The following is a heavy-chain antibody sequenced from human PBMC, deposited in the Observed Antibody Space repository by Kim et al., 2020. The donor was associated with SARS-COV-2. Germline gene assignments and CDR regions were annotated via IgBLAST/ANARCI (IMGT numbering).Heavy chain of an antibody. CDR3: ARQPRKSWFDP. J-gene: IGHJ5*02. Sequence: SETLSLTCSVSGVSVSSSGDYWGWIRQPPGKGLEWIGTTHSGGSTYYNSSLQSRVTISVDTSKSQFSLKLTSVTAADTAVYYCARQPRKSWFDPWGQGTLVTVSS. CDR1: GVSVSSSGDY. CDR2: THSGGST. V-gene: IGHV4-39*01.